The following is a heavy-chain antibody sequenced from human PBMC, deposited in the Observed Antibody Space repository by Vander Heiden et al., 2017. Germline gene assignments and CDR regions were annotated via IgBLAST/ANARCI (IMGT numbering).Heavy chain of an antibody. V-gene: IGHV2-70*04. D-gene: IGHD3-22*01. CDR1: GFSLSTSGMR. Sequence: QVTLKESGPALVKPTQTLTLTCTFSGFSLSTSGMRVSWIRQPPGKALEWLARIDWDDDKFYSTSLKTRLTISKDTSKNQVVLTMTNMDPVETATYYCARNLQDYYDSSGLFDYWGQGTLVTVSS. J-gene: IGHJ4*02. CDR3: ARNLQDYYDSSGLFDY. CDR2: IDWDDDK.